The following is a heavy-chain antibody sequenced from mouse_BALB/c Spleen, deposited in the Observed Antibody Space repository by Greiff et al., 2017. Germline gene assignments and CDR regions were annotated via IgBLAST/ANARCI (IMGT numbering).Heavy chain of an antibody. CDR3: ARDIWVGYAMDY. V-gene: IGHV5-6-3*01. CDR1: GFTFSSYG. Sequence: EVHLVESGGGLVQPGGSLKLSCAASGFTFSSYGMSWVRQTPDKRLELVATINSNGGSTYYPDSVKGRFTISRDNAKNTLYLQMSSLKSEDTAMYYCARDIWVGYAMDYWGQGTSVTVSS. D-gene: IGHD1-1*02. J-gene: IGHJ4*01. CDR2: INSNGGST.